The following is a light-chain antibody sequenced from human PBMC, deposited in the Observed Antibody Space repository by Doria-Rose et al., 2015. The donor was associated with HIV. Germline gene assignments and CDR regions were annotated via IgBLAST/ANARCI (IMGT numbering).Light chain of an antibody. V-gene: IGKV3-15*01. J-gene: IGKJ4*01. CDR2: DSF. CDR3: QQYGQWPLT. CDR1: QSVSTN. Sequence: TQSPDTLSVSPGDRATLPCRASQSVSTNLTWYQLIPGQPPRLLIYDSFTRATGVPARFSGSGSGTDFTLTISAVQSADFAIYYCQQYGQWPLTFGGGTQVEI.